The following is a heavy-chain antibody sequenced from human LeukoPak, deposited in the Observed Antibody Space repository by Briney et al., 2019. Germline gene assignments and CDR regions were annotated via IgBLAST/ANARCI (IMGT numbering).Heavy chain of an antibody. CDR3: TRVGYEKWERDTEGIFDY. Sequence: AGGSLRLSCTASGCTFGDDAMSWVRQAPGKGLEWVGFIRSKAYGGTTEYAASVKGRFTISRDDSKSIAYLQMNSLKTEDTAVYYCTRVGYEKWERDTEGIFDYWGQGTLVTVSS. CDR1: GCTFGDDA. J-gene: IGHJ4*02. D-gene: IGHD1-26*01. CDR2: IRSKAYGGTT. V-gene: IGHV3-49*04.